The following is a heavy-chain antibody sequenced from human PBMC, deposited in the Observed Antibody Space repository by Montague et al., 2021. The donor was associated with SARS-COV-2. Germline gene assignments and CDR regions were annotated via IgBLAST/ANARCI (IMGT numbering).Heavy chain of an antibody. V-gene: IGHV4-61*08. CDR1: GGSISSGDYY. Sequence: SETLSLTCTVSGGSISSGDYYWSWIRQPPGEGLEWIGYIYYSGSTNYNPSLKSRVTISVDTSKNQFSLKLSSVTAADTAVYYCARGAGRGSGYGKYYYYYYGMDVWGQGTTVTVSS. D-gene: IGHD5-12*01. CDR2: IYYSGST. CDR3: ARGAGRGSGYGKYYYYYYGMDV. J-gene: IGHJ6*02.